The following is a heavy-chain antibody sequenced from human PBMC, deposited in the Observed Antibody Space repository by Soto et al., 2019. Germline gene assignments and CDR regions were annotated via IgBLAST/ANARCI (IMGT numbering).Heavy chain of an antibody. V-gene: IGHV3-23*01. CDR3: AKDGPLYCSSTSCLNWFDP. J-gene: IGHJ5*02. D-gene: IGHD2-2*01. Sequence: VGSLRLSCAASGFTFSSYAMSWVRQAPGKGPEWVSSISGSGGTTYYADSVKGRFTISRDNSKNTLYLQMNSLRAEDRAVYYCAKDGPLYCSSTSCLNWFDPWGQGTLVTVSS. CDR1: GFTFSSYA. CDR2: ISGSGGTT.